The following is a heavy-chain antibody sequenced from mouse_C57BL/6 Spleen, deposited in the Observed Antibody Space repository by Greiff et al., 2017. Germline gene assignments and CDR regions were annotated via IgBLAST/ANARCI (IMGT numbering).Heavy chain of an antibody. D-gene: IGHD1-1*01. CDR3: ARDGRSYYAMDY. CDR1: GFTFSDYG. CDR2: ISSGSSTI. Sequence: DVMLVESGGGLVKPGGSLKLSCAASGFTFSDYGMHWVRQAPEKGLEWVGYISSGSSTIYYADTVKGRFTISKDNAKNTLCLRMTSLRSEDTAMYYCARDGRSYYAMDYWGQGTSVTVSS. V-gene: IGHV5-17*01. J-gene: IGHJ4*01.